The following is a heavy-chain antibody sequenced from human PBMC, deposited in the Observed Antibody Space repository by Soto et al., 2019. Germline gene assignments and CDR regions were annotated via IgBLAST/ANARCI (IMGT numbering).Heavy chain of an antibody. J-gene: IGHJ6*02. D-gene: IGHD1-26*01. CDR3: ARRQSGSYLGYYYYGMDV. CDR1: GYSFTSYW. Sequence: PGESLKISCKGSGYSFTSYWIGWVRQMPGKGLEWMGIIYPGDSDTRYSPSFQGQVTISADKSISTAYLQWSSLKASDTAMYYCARRQSGSYLGYYYYGMDVWGQGTTVTVSS. CDR2: IYPGDSDT. V-gene: IGHV5-51*01.